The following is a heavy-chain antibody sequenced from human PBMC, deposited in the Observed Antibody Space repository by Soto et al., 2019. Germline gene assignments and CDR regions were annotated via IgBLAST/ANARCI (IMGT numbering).Heavy chain of an antibody. CDR1: GGSISSGDYY. V-gene: IGHV4-30-4*01. D-gene: IGHD1-1*01. CDR3: ARGLGQLEPVRANPLLGFDY. CDR2: IYYSGST. Sequence: SETLSLTCTVSGGSISSGDYYWSWIRQPPGKGLEWIGYIYYSGSTYYNPSLKSRVTISVDTSKNQFSLKLSSVTAADTAVYYCARGLGQLEPVRANPLLGFDYWGQGTLVTVSS. J-gene: IGHJ4*02.